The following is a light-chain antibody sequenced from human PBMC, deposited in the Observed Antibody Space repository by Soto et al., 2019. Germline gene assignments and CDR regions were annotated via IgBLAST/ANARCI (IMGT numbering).Light chain of an antibody. Sequence: QSALAQPPSASGSPGQSVTITCTGTNSDVGTYNYVSWYQHHPGKAPKFLIYSNNQRPSGVPDRFSGSKSGTSASLAISGLQSEDEADYYCTAWDDNLSLVVFGGGTKLTVL. V-gene: IGLV2-8*01. J-gene: IGLJ2*01. CDR3: TAWDDNLSLVV. CDR1: NSDVGTYNY. CDR2: SNN.